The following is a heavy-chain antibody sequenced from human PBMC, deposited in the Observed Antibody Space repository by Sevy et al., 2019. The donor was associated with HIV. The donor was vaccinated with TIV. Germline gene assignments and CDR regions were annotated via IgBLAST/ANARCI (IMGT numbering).Heavy chain of an antibody. CDR2: ISYDGSNK. D-gene: IGHD3-22*01. J-gene: IGHJ4*02. Sequence: GGSLRLSCAASGFTFSSYAMHWVRQAPGKGLEWVAVISYDGSNKYDADSVKGRFTISRDNSKNTLYLQMNSLRAEDTAVYYCARENYYDSSGYYTQWDYFDCWGQRTLVTVSS. V-gene: IGHV3-30*04. CDR1: GFTFSSYA. CDR3: ARENYYDSSGYYTQWDYFDC.